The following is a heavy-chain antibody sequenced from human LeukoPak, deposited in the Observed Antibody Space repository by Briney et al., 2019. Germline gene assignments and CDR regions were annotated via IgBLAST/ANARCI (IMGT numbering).Heavy chain of an antibody. V-gene: IGHV3-23*01. D-gene: IGHD1-7*01. J-gene: IGHJ5*02. CDR3: AKPGGGNYFTQNYFPP. Sequence: GGSLRLSCAASGFIFNNYAMSWVRQAAGKGLEWVSSLSSSGDTTYYSDSVKGRFTISRDNSKNTVYLRMNSLRAEDTAIYYWAKPGGGNYFTQNYFPPWGQGTLVTVSS. CDR2: LSSSGDTT. CDR1: GFIFNNYA.